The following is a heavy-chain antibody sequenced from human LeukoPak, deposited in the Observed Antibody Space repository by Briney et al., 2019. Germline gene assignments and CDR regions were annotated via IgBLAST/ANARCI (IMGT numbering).Heavy chain of an antibody. CDR2: ISSSSSNI. Sequence: GGSLRLSCAASGFTFSTYTMNWVRQAPGKGLEWVSYISSSSSNIFYADSVKGRFTISRDNAKNSLYLQMYSLRAEDTAVYYCARDDTVTSHFDYWGQGTLVTVSS. V-gene: IGHV3-48*01. D-gene: IGHD4-11*01. CDR3: ARDDTVTSHFDY. J-gene: IGHJ4*02. CDR1: GFTFSTYT.